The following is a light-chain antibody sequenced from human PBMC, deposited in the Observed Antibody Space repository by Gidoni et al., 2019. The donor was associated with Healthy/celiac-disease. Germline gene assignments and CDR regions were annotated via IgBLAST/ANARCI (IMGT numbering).Light chain of an antibody. CDR1: QSLLHSNGYNY. CDR3: MQALQTCS. J-gene: IGKJ2*04. V-gene: IGKV2-28*01. CDR2: LGS. Sequence: EIVMTQSPLSLPVTPGEPASISCRSSQSLLHSNGYNYLDWYLQKPGQSPQLLIYLGSNRASGVPDRFSGSGSGTDFTLKISRVEAEDVGVYYCMQALQTCSFXXXTKLEIK.